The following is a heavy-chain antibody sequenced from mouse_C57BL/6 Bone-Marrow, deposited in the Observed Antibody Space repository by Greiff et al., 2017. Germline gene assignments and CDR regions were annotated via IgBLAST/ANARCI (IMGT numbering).Heavy chain of an antibody. Sequence: QVQLQQSGAELARPGASVKLSCKASGYTFTSYGISWVKQRTGQGLEWIGEIYPRSGNTYYNEKFKGKATLTADKSSSTAYMELRSLTSEDSAVFFCARPCNNVGWYFDVWGTGTTVTVSS. D-gene: IGHD2-1*01. V-gene: IGHV1-81*01. CDR2: IYPRSGNT. CDR1: GYTFTSYG. CDR3: ARPCNNVGWYFDV. J-gene: IGHJ1*03.